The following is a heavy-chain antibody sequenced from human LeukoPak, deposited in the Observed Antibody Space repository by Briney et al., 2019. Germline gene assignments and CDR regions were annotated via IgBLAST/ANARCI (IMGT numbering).Heavy chain of an antibody. CDR2: ISYDGSNK. CDR3: ARDNGSYYDYVWGSYRYGAFDI. D-gene: IGHD3-16*02. Sequence: GGSLRLSCAASGFTFSSYAMHWVRQAPGKGLEWVAVISYDGSNKYYADSVKGRFTISRDNSKNTLYLQMNSLRAEDTAVYYCARDNGSYYDYVWGSYRYGAFDIWGQGTMVTVSS. J-gene: IGHJ3*02. V-gene: IGHV3-30*04. CDR1: GFTFSSYA.